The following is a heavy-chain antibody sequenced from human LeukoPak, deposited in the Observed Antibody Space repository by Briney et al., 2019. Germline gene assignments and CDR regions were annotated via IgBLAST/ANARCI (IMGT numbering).Heavy chain of an antibody. V-gene: IGHV3-9*01. CDR3: AKDRDGYPDYYFDY. Sequence: GGSLRLSCAASGFTFDDYAMRWVRQASGKGLEWDSGISWNSGSIGYADSVKGRFTISRDNAKNSLYLQMNSLRAEDTALYYCAKDRDGYPDYYFDYWGQGTLVTVSS. D-gene: IGHD6-13*01. J-gene: IGHJ4*02. CDR2: ISWNSGSI. CDR1: GFTFDDYA.